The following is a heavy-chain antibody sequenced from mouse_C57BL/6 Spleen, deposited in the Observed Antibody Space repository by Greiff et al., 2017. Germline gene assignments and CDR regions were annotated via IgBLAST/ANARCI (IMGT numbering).Heavy chain of an antibody. CDR2: ILPSIGRT. D-gene: IGHD1-1*01. J-gene: IGHJ1*03. CDR1: DSEVFPIAY. V-gene: IGHV15-2*01. CDR3: ARPPYYYGSSYVEYFDV. Sequence: QVQLQQSGSELRSPGSSVKLSCKDFDSEVFPIAYMSWVRQKPGHGFEWIGGILPSIGRTIYGEKFEDKATLDADTLSNTAYLELNSLTSEDSAIYYCARPPYYYGSSYVEYFDVWGTGTTVTVSS.